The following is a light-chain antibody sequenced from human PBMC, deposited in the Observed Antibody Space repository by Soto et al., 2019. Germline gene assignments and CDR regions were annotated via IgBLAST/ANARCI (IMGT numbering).Light chain of an antibody. J-gene: IGLJ3*02. CDR2: GNS. V-gene: IGLV1-40*01. Sequence: QSVLTQPPSVSGAPGQRVTISCTGSSSNIGAGYDVHWYQQLPGTAPKLLIYGNSNRPSGVSNRFSGSKSGNTASLTISGLQAEDEADYYCSSYTSSSTWVFGGGTKVTVL. CDR3: SSYTSSSTWV. CDR1: SSNIGAGYD.